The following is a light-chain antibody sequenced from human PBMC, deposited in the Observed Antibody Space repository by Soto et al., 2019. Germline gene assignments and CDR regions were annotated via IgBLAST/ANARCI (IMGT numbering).Light chain of an antibody. CDR2: GAS. Sequence: EIVMTQSPATLSVSPGERATLSCRASQSVAGNLAWYQQKPGQAPRLLMYGASTRATGIPARFSGSGSGTEFTLTICSLQSEDFGVYFCQQYNNWPLTFGGGTKVEIK. J-gene: IGKJ4*01. CDR3: QQYNNWPLT. V-gene: IGKV3-15*01. CDR1: QSVAGN.